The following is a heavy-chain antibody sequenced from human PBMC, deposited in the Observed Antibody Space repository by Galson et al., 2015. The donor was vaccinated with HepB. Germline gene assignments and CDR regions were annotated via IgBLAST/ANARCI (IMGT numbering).Heavy chain of an antibody. D-gene: IGHD3-16*01. Sequence: PALVKPTQTLTLPCTFSGFSLTTSGVGVGWIRQPPGKALEWLALIYWDDDKRYSPSLQNRVTITKDASKNQVILTMTNMDPVDTGTYYCAQSVVFPPWFDPWGQGILVTVSS. CDR3: AQSVVFPPWFDP. CDR2: IYWDDDK. CDR1: GFSLTTSGVG. J-gene: IGHJ5*02. V-gene: IGHV2-5*02.